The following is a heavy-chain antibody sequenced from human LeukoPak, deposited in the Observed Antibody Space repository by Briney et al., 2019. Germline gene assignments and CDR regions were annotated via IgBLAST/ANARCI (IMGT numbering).Heavy chain of an antibody. V-gene: IGHV3-33*06. J-gene: IGHJ5*02. CDR1: GFTFSSHG. CDR3: AKDLSYGSNWFDP. D-gene: IGHD5-18*01. CDR2: IWYDGSKK. Sequence: GGSLRLSCAASGFTFSSHGMHWVRQAPGKGLERVALIWYDGSKKYYADSVKGRFTISRDDSKNTLYLQMSSLRAEDTAMYYCAKDLSYGSNWFDPWGQGTLVTVSS.